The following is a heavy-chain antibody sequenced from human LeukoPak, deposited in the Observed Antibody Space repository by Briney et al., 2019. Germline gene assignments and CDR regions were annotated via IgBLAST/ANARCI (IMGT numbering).Heavy chain of an antibody. CDR3: ASRDYYGSGNYQY. V-gene: IGHV4-30-4*01. CDR1: GGSISSGDYY. J-gene: IGHJ4*02. CDR2: IYYSGRT. Sequence: ASEPLSLTCTVSGGSISSGDYYWSWIRQPPGKGLEWIGYIYYSGRTYYNPSLKSRVTISVDTSKNHFSLKLTSVTAADTAVYYCASRDYYGSGNYQYWGQGTLVTVSS. D-gene: IGHD3-10*01.